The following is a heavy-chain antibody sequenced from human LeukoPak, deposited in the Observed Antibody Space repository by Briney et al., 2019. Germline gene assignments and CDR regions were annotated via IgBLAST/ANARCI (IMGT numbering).Heavy chain of an antibody. CDR1: GFTFNDYT. D-gene: IGHD5-24*01. V-gene: IGHV3-21*01. CDR3: ARERNFFDY. Sequence: GGSLRLSCAASGFTFNDYTMTWVRQAPRKGLEWVSSITGDCNYIFYADSVKGRFTISRDNAQNSLFLELNSLRGEDTAVYYCARERNFFDYWGQGALVTVSS. J-gene: IGHJ4*02. CDR2: ITGDCNYI.